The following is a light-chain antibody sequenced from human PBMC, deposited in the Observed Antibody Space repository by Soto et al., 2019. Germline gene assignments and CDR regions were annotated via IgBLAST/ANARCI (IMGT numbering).Light chain of an antibody. CDR3: SLYSSNGSLI. CDR1: SSDVGGYNF. CDR2: DVN. Sequence: QSALTQPASVSGSPGQSITISCTGTSSDVGGYNFVSWYQQHPGKAPKLMIYDVNNRPSGAPDRFSGSTSGNTASLTISGLQAEDETDYFCSLYSSNGSLIFGPGTKLTVL. V-gene: IGLV2-14*01. J-gene: IGLJ1*01.